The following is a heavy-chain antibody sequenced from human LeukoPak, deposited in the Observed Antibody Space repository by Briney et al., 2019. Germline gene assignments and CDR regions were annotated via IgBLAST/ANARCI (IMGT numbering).Heavy chain of an antibody. D-gene: IGHD3-22*01. CDR2: INHSGST. J-gene: IGHJ5*02. CDR3: ASHGRTMIVVVITRDWWFDP. V-gene: IGHV4-34*01. CDR1: GGSFSGYY. Sequence: SETLSLTCAVYGGSFSGYYWSWIRQPPGKGLEWIGEINHSGSTNYNPSLKSRVTISVDTSKNQFSLKLSSVTAADTAVYYCASHGRTMIVVVITRDWWFDPWGQGTLVTVSS.